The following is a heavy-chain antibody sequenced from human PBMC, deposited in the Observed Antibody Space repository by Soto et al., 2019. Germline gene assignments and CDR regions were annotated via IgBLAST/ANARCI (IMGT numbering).Heavy chain of an antibody. V-gene: IGHV1-46*01. CDR3: ARGDIVLVPASEGNWFDP. CDR1: AYSFTTYH. CDR2: INPDAGAT. J-gene: IGHJ5*02. Sequence: QVQLVQSGAEVKKPGASVTVSCKASAYSFTTYHIHWVRQAPGHGLEWMGLINPDAGATNYAQRFQGRLRLTRATSTSTVYMELRSLTFDDTAVYYCARGDIVLVPASEGNWFDPWGQGTLVTVSS. D-gene: IGHD2-2*01.